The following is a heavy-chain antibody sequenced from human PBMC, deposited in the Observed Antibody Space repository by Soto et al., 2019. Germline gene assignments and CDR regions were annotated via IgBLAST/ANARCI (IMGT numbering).Heavy chain of an antibody. V-gene: IGHV2-5*02. CDR3: AYLPCSGGSCYWFSYSGMAV. D-gene: IGHD2-15*01. CDR2: IYWDDDK. Sequence: QITLKESGPTLVKPTQTLTLTCTFSGFSLSTSGVGVAWIRQPPGKALEWLALIYWDDDKRYRPSLETRLTITKDTSKHQVVLTMTNMDSVDTATYYCAYLPCSGGSCYWFSYSGMAVWGQGTTVTVSS. CDR1: GFSLSTSGVG. J-gene: IGHJ6*02.